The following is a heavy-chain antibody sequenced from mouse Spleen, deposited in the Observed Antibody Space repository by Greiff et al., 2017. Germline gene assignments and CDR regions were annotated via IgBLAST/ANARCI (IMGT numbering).Heavy chain of an antibody. CDR3: ARPNYGNPFAY. V-gene: IGHV1-18*01. CDR2: INPNNGGT. Sequence: VQLQQSGPELVKPGASVKIPCKASGYTFTDYNMDWVKQSHGKSLEWIGDINPNNGGTIYNQKFKGKATLTVDKSSSTAYMQLSSLTSEDSAVYYCARPNYGNPFAYWGQGTLVTVSA. CDR1: GYTFTDYN. D-gene: IGHD2-1*01. J-gene: IGHJ3*01.